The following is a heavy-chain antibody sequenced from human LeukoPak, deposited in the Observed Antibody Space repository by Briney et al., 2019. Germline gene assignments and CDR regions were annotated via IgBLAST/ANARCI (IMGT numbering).Heavy chain of an antibody. Sequence: GGSLRLSCAASGFTFRHYWMSWVRQAPGKGLEWVANMNQDGREKYYVDSVKGRFTISRDNAKNSVYLQMNSLRVEDTAIYYCARDDYGPAGYGGQGTLVTVSS. CDR3: ARDDYGPAGY. J-gene: IGHJ4*02. V-gene: IGHV3-7*01. D-gene: IGHD4-17*01. CDR2: MNQDGREK. CDR1: GFTFRHYW.